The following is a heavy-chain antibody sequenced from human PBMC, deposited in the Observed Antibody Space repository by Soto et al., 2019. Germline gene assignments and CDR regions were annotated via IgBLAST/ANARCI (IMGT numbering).Heavy chain of an antibody. J-gene: IGHJ4*02. Sequence: PSETLSLTCAVYGGSFSGYYWSWIRQPPGKGLEWIGEIHHSGSTNYNPSLKSRVTISVDKSKNQFSLKLSSVTAADTAVYYCASLAVAGLDYWGQGTLVTVSS. CDR1: GGSFSGYY. D-gene: IGHD6-19*01. CDR2: IHHSGST. CDR3: ASLAVAGLDY. V-gene: IGHV4-34*01.